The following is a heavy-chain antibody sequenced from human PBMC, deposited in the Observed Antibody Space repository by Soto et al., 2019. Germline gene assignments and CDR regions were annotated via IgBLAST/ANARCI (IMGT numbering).Heavy chain of an antibody. Sequence: ASVKVSCKVSGYTLTELSMHWVRQAPGKGLEWMGGFDPEDGETSYAQKFQGRVTMSRDTSTSTVYMELSSLRSEDTAVYYCARVARKVEPYFDYWGQGTLVTVSS. D-gene: IGHD1-1*01. J-gene: IGHJ4*02. CDR1: GYTLTELS. CDR2: FDPEDGET. CDR3: ARVARKVEPYFDY. V-gene: IGHV1-24*01.